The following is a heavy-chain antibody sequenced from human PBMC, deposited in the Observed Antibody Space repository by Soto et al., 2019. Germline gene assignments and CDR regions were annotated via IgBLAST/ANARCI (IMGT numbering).Heavy chain of an antibody. Sequence: SESLSPTCTVSSGSVSNSTSYWGWILQSPGKGLEWIGSVYDRGRSYSKSSVKSRVPISVDTSKNQFSLNLNSVTASDTAVYYCVGQRTSVLTQAYFDYWGPGALVTLSS. CDR2: VYDRGRS. CDR1: SGSVSNSTSY. J-gene: IGHJ4*02. D-gene: IGHD2-8*01. CDR3: VGQRTSVLTQAYFDY. V-gene: IGHV4-39*01.